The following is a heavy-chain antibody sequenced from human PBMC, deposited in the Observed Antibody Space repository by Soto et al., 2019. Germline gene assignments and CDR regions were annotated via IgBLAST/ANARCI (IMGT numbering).Heavy chain of an antibody. D-gene: IGHD1-20*01. V-gene: IGHV3-7*01. J-gene: IGHJ6*02. CDR1: EFTFDKYY. CDR3: ARGNWNYYYGFDV. Sequence: PGGSLRLSCAASEFTFDKYYMTWVRQAPGKGPEWVANIKPDGSEQNYVDSVKGRFTISRDNANNSLYLQMNSLRAEDTAVYFCARGNWNYYYGFDVWGQGTTVTVSS. CDR2: IKPDGSEQ.